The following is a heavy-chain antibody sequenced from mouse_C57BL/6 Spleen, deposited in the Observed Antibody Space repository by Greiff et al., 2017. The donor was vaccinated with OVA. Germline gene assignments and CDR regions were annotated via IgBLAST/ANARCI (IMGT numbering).Heavy chain of an antibody. D-gene: IGHD2-1*01. V-gene: IGHV1-54*01. J-gene: IGHJ3*01. Sequence: QVQLQQSGAELVRPGTSVKVSCKASGYAFTNYLIEWVKQRPGQGLEWIGVINPGSGGTNYNEKFKGKATLTADKSSSTAYMQLSSLTSEDSAVYFCARGDYGNPSWFAYWGQGTLVTVSA. CDR1: GYAFTNYL. CDR2: INPGSGGT. CDR3: ARGDYGNPSWFAY.